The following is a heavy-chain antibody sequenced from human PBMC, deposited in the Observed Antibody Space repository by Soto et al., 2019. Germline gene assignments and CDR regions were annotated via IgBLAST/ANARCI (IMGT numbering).Heavy chain of an antibody. V-gene: IGHV3-33*01. J-gene: IGHJ4*01. CDR2: IWHDGSKE. D-gene: IGHD3-3*02. Sequence: GGSLRLSCVVSGFTFRNYGMHWVRQAPGKGLEWVAIIWHDGSKEFYGESVKGRFTISRDNSKDTLYLEMNSLRVEDTGVYYCARGSPTYLEWVIFYLDQWGHGT. CDR1: GFTFRNYG. CDR3: ARGSPTYLEWVIFYLDQ.